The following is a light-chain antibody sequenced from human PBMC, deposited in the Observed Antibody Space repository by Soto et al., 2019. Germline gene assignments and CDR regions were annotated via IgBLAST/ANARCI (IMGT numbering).Light chain of an antibody. CDR2: EVN. V-gene: IGLV2-8*01. CDR3: SSYAGSNKFVL. CDR1: SSDVGGYNY. Sequence: QSVLTQPPSASGSPGQSITFSCTGTSSDVGGYNYVSWYQQHPGKVPKLMIYEVNKRPSGVPDRFSGSMSGNTASLTVSGLQAEDEADYYCSSYAGSNKFVLFGGGTKLTVL. J-gene: IGLJ2*01.